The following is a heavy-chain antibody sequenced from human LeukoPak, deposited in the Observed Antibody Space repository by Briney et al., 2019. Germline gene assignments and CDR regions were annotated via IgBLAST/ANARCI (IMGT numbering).Heavy chain of an antibody. CDR3: ARGAKGIAARRGHNWFDP. D-gene: IGHD6-6*01. CDR2: INHSGST. J-gene: IGHJ5*02. V-gene: IGHV4-34*01. CDR1: GGSISSYY. Sequence: SETLSLTCTVSGGSISSYYWSWIRQPPGKGLEWIGEINHSGSTNYNPSLKSRVTISVDTSKNQFSLKLSSVTAADTAVYYCARGAKGIAARRGHNWFDPWGQGTLVTVSS.